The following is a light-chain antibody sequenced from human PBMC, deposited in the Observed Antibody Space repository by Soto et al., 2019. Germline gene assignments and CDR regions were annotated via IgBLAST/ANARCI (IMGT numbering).Light chain of an antibody. CDR3: QHYGSSPST. J-gene: IGKJ5*01. V-gene: IGKV3-20*01. Sequence: EIVLTQSPGTLSLSPGERATLSCRASQSVSSNFLAWYQQKPGQAPRLLIYGASRRATGIPDRFSGSGSGTDFTLTISRLESEDFALYYCQHYGSSPSTFGQGKRLEIK. CDR1: QSVSSNF. CDR2: GAS.